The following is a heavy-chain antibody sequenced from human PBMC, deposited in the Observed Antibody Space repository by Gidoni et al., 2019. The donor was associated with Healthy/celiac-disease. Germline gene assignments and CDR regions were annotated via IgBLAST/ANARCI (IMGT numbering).Heavy chain of an antibody. CDR3: ARDLGYSYGYADY. Sequence: EVQLVESGGGLIQPGGSLRLSCAASGFTVSSNYMSWVRQAPGKGLEWVSVIYSGGSTSYADSVKGRFTISRDNSKNTLYLQMNSLRAEDTAVYYCARDLGYSYGYADYWGQGTLVTVSS. CDR1: GFTVSSNY. V-gene: IGHV3-53*01. D-gene: IGHD5-18*01. J-gene: IGHJ4*02. CDR2: IYSGGST.